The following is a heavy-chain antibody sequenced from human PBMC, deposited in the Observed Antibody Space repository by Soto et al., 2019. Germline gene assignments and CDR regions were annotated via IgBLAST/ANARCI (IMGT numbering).Heavy chain of an antibody. V-gene: IGHV2-5*02. CDR1: GFSLSTSEVG. CDR2: IYWDDDK. Sequence: QITLKESGPTLVKPTQTLTLTCTFSGFSLSTSEVGVGWIRQPPGKALQWLALIYWDDDKRYSTSLKSRLTNTKDTSKNQVVLTMTNMDPVDTATYYCAHAPGIAVTTNWFDPWGQRILVTVSS. D-gene: IGHD6-19*01. CDR3: AHAPGIAVTTNWFDP. J-gene: IGHJ5*02.